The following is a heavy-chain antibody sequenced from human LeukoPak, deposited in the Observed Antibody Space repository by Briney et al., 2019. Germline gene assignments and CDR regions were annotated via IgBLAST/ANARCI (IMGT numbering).Heavy chain of an antibody. D-gene: IGHD6-13*01. CDR3: AMPKQLVLFDY. CDR1: GYTFTSYD. Sequence: GASVKVSCKASGYTFTSYDINWVRQATGQGLEWMGWINPNSGDTDYAQKFQGRVTMTRDTSISTAYLELSRLTSDDTAVYYCAMPKQLVLFDYWGQGTLVTVSS. CDR2: INPNSGDT. V-gene: IGHV1-2*02. J-gene: IGHJ4*02.